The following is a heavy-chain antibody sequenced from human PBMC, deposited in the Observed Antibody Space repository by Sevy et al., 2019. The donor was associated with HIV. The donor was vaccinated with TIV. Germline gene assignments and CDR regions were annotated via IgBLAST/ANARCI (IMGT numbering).Heavy chain of an antibody. D-gene: IGHD1-1*01. J-gene: IGHJ2*01. CDR1: GFTFSNHG. Sequence: GGSLRLSCAASGFTFSNHGMHWVRQVTGQGLEWVSGIGADGATYYPDSMKGRFTISRENAKNSLYLQMNSLTDGDTAVYYCARGAQIGYFWYFDLWGRGTLVTVSS. CDR3: ARGAQIGYFWYFDL. CDR2: IGADGAT. V-gene: IGHV3-13*01.